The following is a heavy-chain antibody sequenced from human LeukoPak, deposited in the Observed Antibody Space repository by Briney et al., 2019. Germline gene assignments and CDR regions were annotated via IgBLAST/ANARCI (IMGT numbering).Heavy chain of an antibody. CDR2: VNPQGSGT. J-gene: IGHJ4*02. CDR3: ARARWSSTGWFLGY. V-gene: IGHV3-74*01. Sequence: PGESLRLSCAASGFTFSSYWMHWVRQAPGKGLVWVLRVNPQGSGTSYTDSVKGRFTISRDNAKDALHLQMDNLRAEDTAVYYCARARWSSTGWFLGYWGQGTLVTVSS. CDR1: GFTFSSYW. D-gene: IGHD6-19*01.